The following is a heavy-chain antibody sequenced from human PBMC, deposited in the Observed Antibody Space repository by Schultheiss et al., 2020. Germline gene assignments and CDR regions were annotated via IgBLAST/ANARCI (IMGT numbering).Heavy chain of an antibody. J-gene: IGHJ5*02. V-gene: IGHV4-30-4*01. CDR3: ARGRSRRDWFDP. CDR1: GGSIGSGDYY. D-gene: IGHD3-10*01. Sequence: SETLSLTCTVSGGSIGSGDYYWSWIRQPPGKGLEWIGYIYYSGSTYYSPSLKSRVIISVDTSKNQFSLKLSSVTAADTAVYYCARGRSRRDWFDPWGQGTLVTVSS. CDR2: IYYSGST.